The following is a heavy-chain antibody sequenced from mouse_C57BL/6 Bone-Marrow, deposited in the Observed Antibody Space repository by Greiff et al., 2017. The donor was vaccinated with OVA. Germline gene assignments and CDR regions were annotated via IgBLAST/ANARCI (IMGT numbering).Heavy chain of an antibody. CDR1: GFTFSDFY. CDR3: ARDADYYGSRDWYFDV. D-gene: IGHD1-1*01. J-gene: IGHJ1*03. V-gene: IGHV7-1*01. Sequence: EVQRVESGGGLVQSGRSLRLSCATSGFTFSDFYMEWVRQAPGKGLEWIAASRNKANDYTTEYSASVKGRFIVSRDTSQSILYLQMNALRAEDTAIYYCARDADYYGSRDWYFDVWGTGTTVTVSS. CDR2: SRNKANDYTT.